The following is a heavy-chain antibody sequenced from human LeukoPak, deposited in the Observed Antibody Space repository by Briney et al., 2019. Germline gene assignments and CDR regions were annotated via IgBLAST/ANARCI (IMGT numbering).Heavy chain of an antibody. Sequence: GGSLRLPCAASGFTFDDYAMHWVRQAPGKGLEWVSGISWNSGSIGYADSVKGRFTISRDNAKNSLYLQMNSLRAEDTALYYCATGSLVRGVYWGQGTLVTVSS. CDR3: ATGSLVRGVY. CDR1: GFTFDDYA. CDR2: ISWNSGSI. D-gene: IGHD3-10*01. J-gene: IGHJ4*02. V-gene: IGHV3-9*01.